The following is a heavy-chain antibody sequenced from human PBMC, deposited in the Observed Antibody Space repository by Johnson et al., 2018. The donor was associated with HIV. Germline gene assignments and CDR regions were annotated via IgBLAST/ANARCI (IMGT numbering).Heavy chain of an antibody. CDR3: ARALRDAFDI. Sequence: QVYLVESGGGVVQPGRSLRLSCAASGFIFSSYSMHWVRQAPGRGLEWVAVISYDGNSKYYADSVRGRFTISRDNSKNALFLQMNSLRAEDTSLYYCARALRDAFDIWGQGTMVTVSS. CDR2: ISYDGNSK. CDR1: GFIFSSYS. J-gene: IGHJ3*02. D-gene: IGHD4-17*01. V-gene: IGHV3-30*04.